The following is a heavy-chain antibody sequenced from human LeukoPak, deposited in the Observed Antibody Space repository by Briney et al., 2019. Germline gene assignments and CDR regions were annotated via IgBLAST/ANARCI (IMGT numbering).Heavy chain of an antibody. CDR1: GGSISSSSYY. J-gene: IGHJ4*02. V-gene: IGHV4-39*01. D-gene: IGHD3-22*01. CDR2: IYYSGST. CDR3: ARRGEGTSMSRFDY. Sequence: SETLSLTCTVSGGSISSSSYYWGWLRRPPGRGLEWIGSIYYSGSTYYNPSLKSRVTISVDTSKKQFSLKLSSVTAADTAVYYCARRGEGTSMSRFDYWGQGTLVTVSS.